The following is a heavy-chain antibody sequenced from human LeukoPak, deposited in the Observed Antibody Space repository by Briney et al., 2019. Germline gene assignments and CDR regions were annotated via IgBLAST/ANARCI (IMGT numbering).Heavy chain of an antibody. Sequence: SETLSLTCTVSGGSISSGDYYWSWIRRPPGTGLEWIGYIYYSGSTYYNPSLKSRVTISVDTSKNQFSLKLSSVTAADTAVYYCASPDILTGRDAFDIWGQGTMVTVSS. CDR3: ASPDILTGRDAFDI. D-gene: IGHD3-9*01. J-gene: IGHJ3*02. V-gene: IGHV4-30-4*01. CDR1: GGSISSGDYY. CDR2: IYYSGST.